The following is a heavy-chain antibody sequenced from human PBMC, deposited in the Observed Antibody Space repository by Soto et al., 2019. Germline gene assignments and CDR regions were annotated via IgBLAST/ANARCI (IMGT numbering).Heavy chain of an antibody. CDR2: IKPISDIT. Sequence: SVKVSCKASGDTFGRFTINWVRQAPGQGLEWMGGIKPISDITNYAQRFQGRVTFTADASTSTVYLELSSLRSEDTAMYYCARDPSTINKLIGVWFDPWGQGTPVTVSS. CDR1: GDTFGRFT. D-gene: IGHD4-4*01. V-gene: IGHV1-69*13. J-gene: IGHJ5*02. CDR3: ARDPSTINKLIGVWFDP.